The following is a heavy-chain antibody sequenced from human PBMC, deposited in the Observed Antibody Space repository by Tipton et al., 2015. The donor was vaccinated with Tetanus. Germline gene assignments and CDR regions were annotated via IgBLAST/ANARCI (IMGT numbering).Heavy chain of an antibody. J-gene: IGHJ4*02. Sequence: EVQLVQSGAEVKKPGESLKISCKGSGYSFTSYWIGWVRQMPGKGLEWMGIIYPGDSDTRYSPSFQGQVPISADKSTSTAYLQWSSLKASDPAMYYCARQLHYDFWSGYSLTPDYWGQGTLVTVSS. V-gene: IGHV5-51*01. CDR1: GYSFTSYW. CDR3: ARQLHYDFWSGYSLTPDY. CDR2: IYPGDSDT. D-gene: IGHD3-3*01.